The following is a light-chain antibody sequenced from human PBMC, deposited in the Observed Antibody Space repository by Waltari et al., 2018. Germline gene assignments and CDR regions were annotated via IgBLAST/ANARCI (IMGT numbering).Light chain of an antibody. V-gene: IGKV1-39*01. J-gene: IGKJ1*01. Sequence: DIQMAQSPSSLSASVGDRVTITCRASQFINTHLNWYQHRPGEAPKLLIYDASVLESGVPSRFSGSGSATDFTLTISSLQPEDIGTYYCQQSFSNPPWTFGQGTKVEV. CDR1: QFINTH. CDR2: DAS. CDR3: QQSFSNPPWT.